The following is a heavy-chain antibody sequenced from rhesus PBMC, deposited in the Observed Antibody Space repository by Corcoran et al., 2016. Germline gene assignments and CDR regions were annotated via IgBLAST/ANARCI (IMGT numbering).Heavy chain of an antibody. V-gene: IGHV1-138*01. CDR1: GYTFTDYY. CDR2: INPKTGGK. Sequence: QVQLVQSGAEVKKPGSSVKVSCKASGYTFTDYYMHWVRQTPGQGLEWMGEINPKTGGKKYEQKCQGRVTMTRDTSRSTAYMELSSLRSEDTAVYYCERGGEPYGWYFDLWGPGTPITISS. J-gene: IGHJ2*01. CDR3: ERGGEPYGWYFDL. D-gene: IGHD1-44*01.